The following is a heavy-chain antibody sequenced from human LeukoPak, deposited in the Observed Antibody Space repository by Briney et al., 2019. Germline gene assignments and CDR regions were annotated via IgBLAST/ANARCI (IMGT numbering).Heavy chain of an antibody. CDR1: GYTFTNHG. CDR3: ARDCSSTSCYNVY. J-gene: IGHJ4*02. Sequence: GASVKVSCKASGYTFTNHGFSWVRRAPGQGLEWMGWISTYNGDTNYAQNLQGRVTMTTDTSTSTAYMEMRSLRSDDTAVYYCARDCSSTSCYNVYWGQGTLVTVSS. D-gene: IGHD2-2*02. CDR2: ISTYNGDT. V-gene: IGHV1-18*01.